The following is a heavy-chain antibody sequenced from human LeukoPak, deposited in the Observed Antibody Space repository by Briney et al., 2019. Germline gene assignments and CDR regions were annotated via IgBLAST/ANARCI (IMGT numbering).Heavy chain of an antibody. Sequence: GGSLRLSCAASGFTFSSYWMSWVRQALGKGLEWVANIKQDGSEKYYVDSVKGRFTISRDNAKNSLYLQMNSLRAEDTAVYYCAREVGANTPFYYYYYMDVWGKGTTVTVSS. V-gene: IGHV3-7*01. CDR3: AREVGANTPFYYYYYMDV. CDR2: IKQDGSEK. D-gene: IGHD1-26*01. J-gene: IGHJ6*03. CDR1: GFTFSSYW.